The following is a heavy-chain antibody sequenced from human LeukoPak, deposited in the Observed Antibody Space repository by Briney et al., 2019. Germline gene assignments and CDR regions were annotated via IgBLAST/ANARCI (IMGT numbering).Heavy chain of an antibody. Sequence: PGRSLRLSCAASGFTFSSYAMHWVRQAPGKGLEWVAVISYDGSNKYYADSVKGRFTISRDNAENSLYLQMNSLRAEDTAVYYCASIGQWLGYGMDVWGQGTTVTVSS. CDR1: GFTFSSYA. CDR2: ISYDGSNK. D-gene: IGHD6-19*01. J-gene: IGHJ6*02. V-gene: IGHV3-30-3*01. CDR3: ASIGQWLGYGMDV.